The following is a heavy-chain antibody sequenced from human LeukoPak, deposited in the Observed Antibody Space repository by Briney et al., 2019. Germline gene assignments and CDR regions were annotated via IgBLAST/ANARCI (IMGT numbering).Heavy chain of an antibody. CDR1: GFTFSSYA. J-gene: IGHJ4*02. V-gene: IGHV3-66*01. Sequence: GSLRLSCAASGFTFSSYAMSWVRQAPGKGLEWVSVIYSGGSTYYADSVKGRFTISRDNSKNTLYLQMNSLRAEDTAVYYCARAFYGDTDDWGQGTLVTVSS. CDR3: ARAFYGDTDD. CDR2: IYSGGST. D-gene: IGHD4-17*01.